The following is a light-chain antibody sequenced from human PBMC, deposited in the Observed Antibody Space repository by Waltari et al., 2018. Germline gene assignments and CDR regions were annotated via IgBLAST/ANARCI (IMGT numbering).Light chain of an antibody. Sequence: EIVMTQSPATLSVSPGDTATLSCRASQSVSNYLAWYQQKPGQAPGLLIYAASTRATGIPARFSGSGSGTEFTLTISSMQSEDFAVYYCQHYNKRPPLTFGQGTKVEIK. CDR1: QSVSNY. V-gene: IGKV3-15*01. J-gene: IGKJ1*01. CDR3: QHYNKRPPLT. CDR2: AAS.